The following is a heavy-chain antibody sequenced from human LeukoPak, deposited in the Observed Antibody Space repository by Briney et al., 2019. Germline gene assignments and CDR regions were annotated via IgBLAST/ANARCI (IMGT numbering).Heavy chain of an antibody. J-gene: IGHJ4*02. CDR3: ARRAGAYTHPYDY. CDR2: IFPTSREI. V-gene: IGHV3-23*01. Sequence: GGSLRLSCAASGFTFSSFDMIWVRQPPGKGLEWVSSIFPTSREIHYADSVRGRFTISRDNSKSTLSLQMNSLRAEDTAVYYCARRAGAYTHPYDYWGQGTLVTVSS. CDR1: GFTFSSFD. D-gene: IGHD3-16*01.